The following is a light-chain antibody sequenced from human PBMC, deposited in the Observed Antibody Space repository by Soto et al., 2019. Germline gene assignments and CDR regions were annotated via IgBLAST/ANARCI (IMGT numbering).Light chain of an antibody. CDR1: TSNIGSKT. V-gene: IGLV1-44*01. CDR3: ATWDDSLPAV. J-gene: IGLJ2*01. Sequence: QSVLTQPPSASGTPGQRVTISCSGSTSNIGSKTVSWYQLLPGSAPRVLIYNNNERPSGVPDRFSGSKSGTSASLAISGLQSEDEADYYCATWDDSLPAVFGGGTKLTVL. CDR2: NNN.